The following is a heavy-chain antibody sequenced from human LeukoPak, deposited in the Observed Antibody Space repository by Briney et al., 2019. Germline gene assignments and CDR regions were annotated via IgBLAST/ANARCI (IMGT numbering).Heavy chain of an antibody. CDR3: ATDQWYSSSWYDPWAFDI. Sequence: ASVTVSCKVSGYTLTELSMHWVRQAPGKGLEWMGGFDPEDGETIYAQKFQGRVTMTEDTSTDTAYMELSSLRSEDTAVYYCATDQWYSSSWYDPWAFDIWGQGTMVTVSS. V-gene: IGHV1-24*01. CDR2: FDPEDGET. CDR1: GYTLTELS. J-gene: IGHJ3*02. D-gene: IGHD6-13*01.